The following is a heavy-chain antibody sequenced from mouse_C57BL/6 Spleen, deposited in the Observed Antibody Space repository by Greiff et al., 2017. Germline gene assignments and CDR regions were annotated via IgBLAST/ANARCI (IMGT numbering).Heavy chain of an antibody. Sequence: ESGPGLVKPSQSLSLTCSVTGYSITSGYYWIWIRQFPGNKLEWMGYISYDGSNNYNPSLKNRISITRDTSKNQFFLKLNSVTTEDTATYYCAIYDGYYYAMYYWGQGTSVTVSS. CDR3: AIYDGYYYAMYY. J-gene: IGHJ4*01. D-gene: IGHD2-3*01. V-gene: IGHV3-6*01. CDR1: GYSITSGYY. CDR2: ISYDGSN.